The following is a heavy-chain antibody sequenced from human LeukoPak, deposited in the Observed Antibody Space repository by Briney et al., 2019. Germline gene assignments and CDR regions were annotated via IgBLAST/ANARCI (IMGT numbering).Heavy chain of an antibody. D-gene: IGHD3-3*01. J-gene: IGHJ4*02. CDR3: ARSNYYDFWSGRIDY. V-gene: IGHV5-51*01. CDR1: GYIFTSYW. Sequence: GESLKISCKGSGYIFTSYWIGWVRQMPGKGLEWMGIIYPGDSETRYSPSFQGQVTISADKSISTAYLQWSSLKASDTAMYYCARSNYYDFWSGRIDYWGQGTLVTVSS. CDR2: IYPGDSET.